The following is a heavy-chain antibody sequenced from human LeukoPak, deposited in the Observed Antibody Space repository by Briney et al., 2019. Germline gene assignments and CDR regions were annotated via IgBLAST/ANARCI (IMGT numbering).Heavy chain of an antibody. CDR2: ISGGGDST. CDR1: GFTFRSHA. CDR3: AKDRARGGATDFDY. V-gene: IGHV3-23*01. J-gene: IGHJ4*02. Sequence: GSLRLSCVGSGFTFRSHAMSWVRQAPGKGLEWVSAISGGGDSTYYADSVKGRFTISRDNSKNTLSLQMNSLRAEDTAVYYCAKDRARGGATDFDYWGQGTLVTVSS. D-gene: IGHD1-26*01.